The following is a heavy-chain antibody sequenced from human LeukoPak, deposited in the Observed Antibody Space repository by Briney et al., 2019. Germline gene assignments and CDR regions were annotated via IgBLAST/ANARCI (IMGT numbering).Heavy chain of an antibody. Sequence: GGSLRLSCAASGFNFSSYGMSWVRQALGKGLEWGSGISGSGGSTYYADSVKGRFTISRDNSKNTLYLQMNSLRAEDTAVYYCAKMSYFDWSRTSHWAPYFDYWGQGTLVTVSS. CDR3: AKMSYFDWSRTSHWAPYFDY. J-gene: IGHJ4*02. CDR1: GFNFSSYG. D-gene: IGHD3-9*01. V-gene: IGHV3-23*01. CDR2: ISGSGGST.